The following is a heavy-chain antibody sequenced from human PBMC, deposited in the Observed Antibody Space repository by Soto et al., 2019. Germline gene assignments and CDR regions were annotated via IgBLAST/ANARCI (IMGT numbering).Heavy chain of an antibody. J-gene: IGHJ4*02. V-gene: IGHV3-7*05. Sequence: PGGSLRLSCAASGFTFSSYWMSWVRQAPGKGLEWVANIKQDGSEKYYVDSVKGRFTISRDNAKNSLYLQMNSLRAEDTAVYYCARDSMVRGVIIPYYFDYWGQGTLVTVSS. CDR3: ARDSMVRGVIIPYYFDY. D-gene: IGHD3-10*01. CDR2: IKQDGSEK. CDR1: GFTFSSYW.